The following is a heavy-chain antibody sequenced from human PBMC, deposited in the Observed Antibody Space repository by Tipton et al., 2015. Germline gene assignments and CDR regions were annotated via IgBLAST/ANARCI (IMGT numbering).Heavy chain of an antibody. CDR2: IYPSDSDT. J-gene: IGHJ4*02. CDR1: GYSFTDYW. Sequence: VQLVQSGAEVKKPGESLKISCKASGYSFTDYWIGWVRQLPGKGLEPMGIIYPSDSDTSYSPSFQGQVTISVDRAINTAYLQWSSLKASDTAMYYCARLPGYCSSSSRRACYFDFWGQGSLVTVSS. D-gene: IGHD2-2*01. V-gene: IGHV5-51*03. CDR3: ARLPGYCSSSSRRACYFDF.